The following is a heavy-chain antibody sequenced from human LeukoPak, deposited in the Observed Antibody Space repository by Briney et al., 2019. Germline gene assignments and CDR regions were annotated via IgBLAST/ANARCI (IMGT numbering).Heavy chain of an antibody. J-gene: IGHJ4*02. CDR2: IGTAGDT. CDR3: ARGGRYSSGWYVDY. Sequence: GGSLRLSCAASRFTFSSYDMHWVRQATGKGLEWVSAIGTAGDTYYPGSVKGRFTISRENAKNSLYLQTNSLRAGDTAVYYCARGGRYSSGWYVDYWGQGTLVTVSS. V-gene: IGHV3-13*01. D-gene: IGHD6-19*01. CDR1: RFTFSSYD.